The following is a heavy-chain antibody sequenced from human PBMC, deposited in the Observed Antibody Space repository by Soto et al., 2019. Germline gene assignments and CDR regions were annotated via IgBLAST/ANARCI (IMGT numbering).Heavy chain of an antibody. D-gene: IGHD3-3*01. V-gene: IGHV4-30-4*01. CDR2: IYYSWST. J-gene: IGHJ6*02. CDR1: GGSISSGDYY. CDR3: ARGVGCTIFGVVTLNCPRYYYYYGMDV. Sequence: PSETLSLTCTVSGGSISSGDYYWSWIRQPPGKGLEWIGYIYYSWSTYYNPSLKSRVTISVDTSKNQFSLKLSSVTAADTAVYYCARGVGCTIFGVVTLNCPRYYYYYGMDVWGQGTTVTVSS.